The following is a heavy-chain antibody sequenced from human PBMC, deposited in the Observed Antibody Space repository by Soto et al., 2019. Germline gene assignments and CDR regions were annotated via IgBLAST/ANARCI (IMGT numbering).Heavy chain of an antibody. D-gene: IGHD3-16*01. CDR3: VRALYGWIRSAFDI. CDR1: GYTFTGYY. V-gene: IGHV1-2*02. Sequence: ASVKVSCKASGYTFTGYYMHWVRHVPGRGLEWIGWINPNVGGAKFAPEFQGRVSMTGDTSINTVYLDLSGLTPDDTAVYYCVRALYGWIRSAFDIWGQGTMVTVSS. CDR2: INPNVGGA. J-gene: IGHJ3*02.